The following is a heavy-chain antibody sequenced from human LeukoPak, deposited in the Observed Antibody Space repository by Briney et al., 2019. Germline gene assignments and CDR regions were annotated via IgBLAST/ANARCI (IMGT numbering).Heavy chain of an antibody. CDR1: GFTFSTYA. V-gene: IGHV3-30*04. CDR3: AKAMRWLVSN. CDR2: ISYDGINK. J-gene: IGHJ4*02. D-gene: IGHD6-19*01. Sequence: GGSLRLSCAASGFTFSTYAIHWVRQAPGKGLEWVAVISYDGINKYYADSVKGRFTISRDNAKNSLYLQMNSLRAEDTAVYYCAKAMRWLVSNWGQGTLVTVSS.